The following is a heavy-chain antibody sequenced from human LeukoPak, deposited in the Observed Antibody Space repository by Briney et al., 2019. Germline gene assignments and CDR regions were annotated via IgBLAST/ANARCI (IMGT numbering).Heavy chain of an antibody. D-gene: IGHD3-3*01. Sequence: PSETLSLTCTVSGGSISSSSYYWGWLRQPPGKGLEWIGSIYYSGSTYYNPSLKSRVTISVDTSKNQFSLKLSSVTAADTAVYYCARGNFWSGYWIDYWGQGTLVTVSS. V-gene: IGHV4-39*07. J-gene: IGHJ4*02. CDR3: ARGNFWSGYWIDY. CDR1: GGSISSSSYY. CDR2: IYYSGST.